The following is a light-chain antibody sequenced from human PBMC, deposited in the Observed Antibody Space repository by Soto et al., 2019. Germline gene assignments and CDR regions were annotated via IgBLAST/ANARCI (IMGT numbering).Light chain of an antibody. CDR2: GAS. J-gene: IGKJ2*01. Sequence: DIVLTQSPGTLSLSPGERATLSCRASQSFSSGYLAWYQQKPGQAPRLLIYGASTRATDIPDRFSGSESGTEFTLTISRLEPEDFAVYYCHQYGSSPPYTFDQGTKLEI. CDR3: HQYGSSPPYT. CDR1: QSFSSGY. V-gene: IGKV3-20*01.